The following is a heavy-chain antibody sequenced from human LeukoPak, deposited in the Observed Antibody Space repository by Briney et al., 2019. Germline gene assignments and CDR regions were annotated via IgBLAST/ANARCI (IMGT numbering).Heavy chain of an antibody. J-gene: IGHJ5*02. Sequence: SETLSLTCTVSGGSISSYYWSWIRQPPGKGLEWIGYIYYSGSTNYNPSLKSRVTISVDTSKNQFSLKLSSVTAADTAVYYCARVAGDFHSLLNWFDPWGQGTLVTVSS. D-gene: IGHD2-21*02. V-gene: IGHV4-59*01. CDR3: ARVAGDFHSLLNWFDP. CDR2: IYYSGST. CDR1: GGSISSYY.